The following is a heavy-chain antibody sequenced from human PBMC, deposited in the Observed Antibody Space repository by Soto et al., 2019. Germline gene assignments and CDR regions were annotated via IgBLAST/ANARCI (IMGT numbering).Heavy chain of an antibody. J-gene: IGHJ3*02. CDR2: ISAYNGNT. D-gene: IGHD5-18*01. CDR1: GYTFTSYV. CDR3: ARDEALDTAMPLGADAFEI. V-gene: IGHV1-18*01. Sequence: ASVKVSCKASGYTFTSYVISWVRQAPGQGLEWMGWISAYNGNTNYAQKLRGRVTMTTDTSTSTAYMELRSLRSDDTAVYYCARDEALDTAMPLGADAFEIWGQGTMVTVSS.